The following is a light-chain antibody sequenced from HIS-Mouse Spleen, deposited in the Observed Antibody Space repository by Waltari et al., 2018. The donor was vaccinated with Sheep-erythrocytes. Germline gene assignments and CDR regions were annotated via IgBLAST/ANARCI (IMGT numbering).Light chain of an antibody. CDR1: QSIRSY. Sequence: DIQMTQSPPSLSASVGDRVTITCRASQSIRSYLNWYQQKPGKAPKLLIYAASSLQSGVPSRFSGSGSGTDFTLTISSLQPEDFATYYCQQSYSTPPLTFGEGPRWRSN. V-gene: IGKV1-39*01. J-gene: IGKJ4*01. CDR3: QQSYSTPPLT. CDR2: AAS.